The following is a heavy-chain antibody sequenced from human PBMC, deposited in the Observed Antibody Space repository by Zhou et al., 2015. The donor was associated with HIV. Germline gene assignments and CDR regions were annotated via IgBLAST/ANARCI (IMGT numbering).Heavy chain of an antibody. V-gene: IGHV1-69*02. CDR2: IIPTLTMT. CDR3: ASRIPGDGHNYSAFNI. CDR1: GGIFNAFT. D-gene: IGHD5-24*01. J-gene: IGHJ3*02. Sequence: QVQLVQSGAEVKKPGSSVKVSCETSGGIFNAFTIHWVRQAPGQGPEWMGRIIPTLTMTNYSQRFQGRVTITADTSASTAYLELTGLRSEDTAVYNCASRIPGDGHNYSAFNIWGQGTAVTVSS.